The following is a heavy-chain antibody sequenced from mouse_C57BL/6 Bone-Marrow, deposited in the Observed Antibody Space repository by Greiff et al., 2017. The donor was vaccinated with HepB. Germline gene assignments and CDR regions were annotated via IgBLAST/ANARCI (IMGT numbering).Heavy chain of an antibody. CDR3: ATLRAMDY. CDR2: IYPGDGDT. V-gene: IGHV1-82*01. CDR1: GYAFSSSW. J-gene: IGHJ4*01. Sequence: QVQLKESGPELVKPGASVKISCKASGYAFSSSWMNWVKQRPGKGLEWIGRIYPGDGDTNYNGKFKGKATLTADKSSSTAYMQLSSLTSEDSAVYFCATLRAMDYWGQGTSVTVSS. D-gene: IGHD1-1*01.